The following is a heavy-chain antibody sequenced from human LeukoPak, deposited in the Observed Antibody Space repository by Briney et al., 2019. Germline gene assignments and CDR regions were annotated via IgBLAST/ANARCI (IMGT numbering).Heavy chain of an antibody. V-gene: IGHV5-51*01. CDR1: GYSFTSYW. CDR3: ARLVEVAGRLDY. Sequence: GESLKISCKGSGYSFTSYWIGWERQMPGKGLGWMGIIYPGDSDTRYSPSFQGQVTISADKSISTAYLQWSRLKASDTAMYYCARLVEVAGRLDYWGQGTPVIVSS. CDR2: IYPGDSDT. D-gene: IGHD6-19*01. J-gene: IGHJ4*02.